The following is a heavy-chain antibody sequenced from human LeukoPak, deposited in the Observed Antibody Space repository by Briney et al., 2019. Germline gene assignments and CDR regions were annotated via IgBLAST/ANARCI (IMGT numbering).Heavy chain of an antibody. CDR1: GYTFTGYY. J-gene: IGHJ4*02. D-gene: IGHD7-27*01. CDR3: ARTNCNNYYFDY. CDR2: INPNSGGT. V-gene: IGHV1-2*02. Sequence: ASVEVSCKASGYTFTGYYIHWVRQAPGQGLEWMGWINPNSGGTNYAQKFQGRVTMTRDTSISTAYMELSRLRSDDTALYYCARTNCNNYYFDYWGQGTLVTVSS.